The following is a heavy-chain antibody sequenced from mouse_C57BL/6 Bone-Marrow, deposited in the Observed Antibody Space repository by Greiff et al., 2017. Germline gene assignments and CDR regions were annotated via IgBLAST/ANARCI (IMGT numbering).Heavy chain of an antibody. V-gene: IGHV1-64*01. Sequence: VQLQQPGAELVKPGASVKLSCKASGYTFTSYWMHWVKQRPGQGLEWIGMIHPNSGSTNSNEKFKSKATLTVDKSSSTAYMQLSSLTSEDSAVYCCAISYYSPWFAYWGQGTLVTVSA. CDR2: IHPNSGST. D-gene: IGHD2-12*01. J-gene: IGHJ3*01. CDR1: GYTFTSYW. CDR3: AISYYSPWFAY.